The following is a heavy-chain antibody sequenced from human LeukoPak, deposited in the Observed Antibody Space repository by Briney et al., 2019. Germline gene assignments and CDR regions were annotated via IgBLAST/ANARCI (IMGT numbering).Heavy chain of an antibody. CDR3: ARVGYSYGYVGWFDP. J-gene: IGHJ5*02. CDR1: GGSISSSSYY. CDR2: IYYSGST. D-gene: IGHD5-18*01. Sequence: SETLSLTCTVSGGSISSSSYYWGWIRQPPGKGPEWIGSIYYSGSTYYNPSLKSRVTISVDTSKNQFSLKLSSVTAADTAVYYCARVGYSYGYVGWFDPWGQGTLVTVSS. V-gene: IGHV4-39*01.